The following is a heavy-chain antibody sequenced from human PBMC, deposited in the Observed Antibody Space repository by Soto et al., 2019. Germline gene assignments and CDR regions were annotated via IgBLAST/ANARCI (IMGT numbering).Heavy chain of an antibody. J-gene: IGHJ5*02. CDR1: GGSISSYY. CDR3: ASSYCSGGSCYSGWFDP. CDR2: IYYSGST. Sequence: SETLSLTCTVSGGSISSYYWSWIRQPPGKGLEWIGYIYYSGSTNYNPSLKSRVTISVDTSKNQFSLKLSSVTAADTAVYYCASSYCSGGSCYSGWFDPWGQGTLVTVSS. D-gene: IGHD2-15*01. V-gene: IGHV4-59*01.